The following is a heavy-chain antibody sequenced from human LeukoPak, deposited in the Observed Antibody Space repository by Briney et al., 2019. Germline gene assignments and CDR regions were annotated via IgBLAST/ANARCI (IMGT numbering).Heavy chain of an antibody. Sequence: GRSLRLSCAASGFTFSSYSMNWVRQAPGKGLEWVSYISSSSSTIYYADSVKGRFTISRDNAKNSLYLQMNSLRDEDTAVYYCARDDNYGDYPGAIDYWGQGTLVTVSS. J-gene: IGHJ4*02. D-gene: IGHD4-17*01. V-gene: IGHV3-48*02. CDR1: GFTFSSYS. CDR2: ISSSSSTI. CDR3: ARDDNYGDYPGAIDY.